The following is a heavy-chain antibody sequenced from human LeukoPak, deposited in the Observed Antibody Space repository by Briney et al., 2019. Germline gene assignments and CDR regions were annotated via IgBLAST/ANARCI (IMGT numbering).Heavy chain of an antibody. J-gene: IGHJ4*02. Sequence: PGGSLRLSCAASGFTFSSYWMSWVRQAPGKGLEWVAHIKQDGSDKYYVDSVKGRFTVSRDNAKNSLHLQMNSLRVEDTAVYYCATHPGDYWFGYLQLWGQGTLVTVSS. CDR1: GFTFSSYW. V-gene: IGHV3-7*03. CDR3: ATHPGDYWFGYLQL. CDR2: IKQDGSDK. D-gene: IGHD3-10*01.